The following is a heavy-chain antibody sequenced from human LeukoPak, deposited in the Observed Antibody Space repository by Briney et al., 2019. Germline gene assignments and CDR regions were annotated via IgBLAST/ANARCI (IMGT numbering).Heavy chain of an antibody. V-gene: IGHV3-30*02. CDR3: AKDPLLGYDFWSGGFDY. D-gene: IGHD3-3*01. CDR2: IRYDGSNK. J-gene: IGHJ4*02. Sequence: PGGSLRLSCIASGFTFSSYGMHWVRQAPGKGLEWVAFIRYDGSNKYYADSVKGRFTISRDNSKNTLYLQMNCLRAEDTAVYYCAKDPLLGYDFWSGGFDYWGQGTLVTVSS. CDR1: GFTFSSYG.